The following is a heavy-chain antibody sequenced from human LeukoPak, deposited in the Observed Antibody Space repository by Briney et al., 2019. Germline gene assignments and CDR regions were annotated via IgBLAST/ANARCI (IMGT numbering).Heavy chain of an antibody. V-gene: IGHV3-21*01. Sequence: GGSLRLSCAASGFTFSAYSMNWVRQAPGKGLEWVSSISSSSSYIYYADSVKGRFTISRDNAKNSLYLQMNSLRAEDTAVYYCARDPFLGATKPLYYFDYWGQGTLVTVSS. CDR3: ARDPFLGATKPLYYFDY. D-gene: IGHD1-26*01. J-gene: IGHJ4*02. CDR1: GFTFSAYS. CDR2: ISSSSSYI.